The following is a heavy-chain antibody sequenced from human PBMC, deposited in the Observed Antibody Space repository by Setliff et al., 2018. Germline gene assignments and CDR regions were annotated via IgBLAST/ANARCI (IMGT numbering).Heavy chain of an antibody. CDR1: GASINSGTYY. V-gene: IGHV4-61*05. Sequence: SETLSLTCTVSGASINSGTYYWAWIRQPPGKGLEWIGYIYYSWSTNYNPSLKGRATLSIDASKKQFSLKLTSVTAADTAVYYCARASVVHAIAVGYWGQGTLVTVSS. CDR3: ARASVVHAIAVGY. D-gene: IGHD2-15*01. J-gene: IGHJ4*02. CDR2: IYYSWST.